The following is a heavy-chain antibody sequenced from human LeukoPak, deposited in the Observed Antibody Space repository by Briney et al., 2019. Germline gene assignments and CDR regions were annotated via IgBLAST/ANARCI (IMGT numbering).Heavy chain of an antibody. CDR3: AKDLTRGEIGIVVRGPVD. CDR2: ISYDGSNE. Sequence: GGSLRLSCAASGFTFSSHGMHWVRQAPGKGLEWVALISYDGSNEYYAGSVKGRFTISRDNSKNTLYLQMNSLRAEDTAVYYCAKDLTRGEIGIVVRGPVDWGQGALVTVSS. CDR1: GFTFSSHG. D-gene: IGHD2-2*01. V-gene: IGHV3-30*18. J-gene: IGHJ4*02.